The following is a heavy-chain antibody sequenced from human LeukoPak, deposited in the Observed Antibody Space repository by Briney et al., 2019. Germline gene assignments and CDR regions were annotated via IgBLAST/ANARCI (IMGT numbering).Heavy chain of an antibody. Sequence: ASVKVSCKASGYSFSTYHTHWVRQAPGQGLEWMGLINPSGGSTSYAQIFQGRVTVTRDTPTNTVYMELSSLTSEDTAVYYCARDQYVGSSRFHYFDYWGQGTLVTVSS. J-gene: IGHJ4*02. V-gene: IGHV1-46*01. D-gene: IGHD6-13*01. CDR2: INPSGGST. CDR1: GYSFSTYH. CDR3: ARDQYVGSSRFHYFDY.